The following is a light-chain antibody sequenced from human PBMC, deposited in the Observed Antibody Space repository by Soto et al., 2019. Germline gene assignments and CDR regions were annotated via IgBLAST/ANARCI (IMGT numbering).Light chain of an antibody. CDR1: ERLSSVY. Sequence: EIVLTQSPGTLSLSPWERATLSCRASERLSSVYLAWYQQRPGQPPRLLISGVSSRATGIPARFSGSGSGTEFTLTISSLRSEDFATYYCQQYHIYPITFGQGTRLEIK. CDR2: GVS. J-gene: IGKJ5*01. V-gene: IGKV3-15*01. CDR3: QQYHIYPIT.